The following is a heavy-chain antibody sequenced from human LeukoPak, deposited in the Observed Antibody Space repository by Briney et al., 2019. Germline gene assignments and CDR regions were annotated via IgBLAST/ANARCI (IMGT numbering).Heavy chain of an antibody. CDR1: GFTFSGHS. CDR2: LSGSSSSI. J-gene: IGHJ4*02. V-gene: IGHV3-48*04. D-gene: IGHD3-10*01. Sequence: GGSLRLSCVASGFTFSGHSMNWVRQAPGKGLEWLSFLSGSSSSIAYADSVKGRFTISRDSDKNSLYLQMNNLRAEDTAVYYCARVDRYYQGSGSYAIDYWGQGTLVTVSS. CDR3: ARVDRYYQGSGSYAIDY.